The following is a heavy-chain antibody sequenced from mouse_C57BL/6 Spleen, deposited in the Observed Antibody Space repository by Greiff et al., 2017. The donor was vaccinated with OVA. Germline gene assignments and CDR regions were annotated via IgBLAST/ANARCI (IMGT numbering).Heavy chain of an antibody. V-gene: IGHV1-15*01. Sequence: QVHVKQSGAELVRPGASVTLSCKASGYTFTDYEMHWVKQTPVHGLEWIGAIDPETGGTAYNQKFKGKAILTADKSSSTAYMELRSLTSEDSAVYYCTRKGIYYGNWHAMDYWGQGTSVTVSS. CDR2: IDPETGGT. CDR1: GYTFTDYE. J-gene: IGHJ4*01. D-gene: IGHD2-1*01. CDR3: TRKGIYYGNWHAMDY.